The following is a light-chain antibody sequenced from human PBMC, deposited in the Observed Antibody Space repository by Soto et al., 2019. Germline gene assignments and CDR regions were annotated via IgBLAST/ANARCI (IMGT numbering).Light chain of an antibody. CDR1: QDIINY. CDR2: DAS. V-gene: IGKV1-33*01. CDR3: QQYDNLPLT. J-gene: IGKJ4*01. Sequence: DIQMTQSPSSLSASVGDRVTITCQASQDIINYLNWYQQKPGKAPKLLIYDASNLETGVPSRFSGSGPGTDFTFTISSLQPEDIATYYCQQYDNLPLTFGGGTKLEIK.